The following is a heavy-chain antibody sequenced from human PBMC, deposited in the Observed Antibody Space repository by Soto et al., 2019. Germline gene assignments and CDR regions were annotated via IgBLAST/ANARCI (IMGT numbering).Heavy chain of an antibody. D-gene: IGHD3-9*01. CDR3: GPLQGLGTISCYFEY. J-gene: IGHJ4*02. CDR2: VYYSGST. V-gene: IGHV4-39*01. Sequence: LETLSLTCTVSGGSVSSSSYYWGWVRQPPGKGLEWIGSVYYSGSTYYNPSLESRVTISVDKSKNQFSLKLMPLSAADTAVYYCGPLQGLGTISCYFEYLGQGAVVTVSS. CDR1: GGSVSSSSYY.